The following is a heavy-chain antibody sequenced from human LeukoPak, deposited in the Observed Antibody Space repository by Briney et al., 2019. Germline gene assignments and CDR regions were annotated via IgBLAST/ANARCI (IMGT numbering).Heavy chain of an antibody. Sequence: SEALSLTCTVSGGSIITSRHYWGWIRQPPGKGLEWIGSIYYSGTTYYKPSLKSRVTISVDTSRNQFSLELTSVTASDTAVYYCATQSSTRYYFDYWGQGTLVTVSS. D-gene: IGHD1-26*01. CDR1: GGSIITSRHY. V-gene: IGHV4-39*01. CDR3: ATQSSTRYYFDY. CDR2: IYYSGTT. J-gene: IGHJ4*02.